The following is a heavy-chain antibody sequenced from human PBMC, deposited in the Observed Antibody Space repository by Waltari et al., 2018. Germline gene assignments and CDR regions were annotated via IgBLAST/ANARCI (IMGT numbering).Heavy chain of an antibody. D-gene: IGHD3-10*01. Sequence: QVQLVESGRGWVLPGMSLRLFCAASCFSLSHFGMHWVRQAPGKGLEWVALASFDGSTTYYADSVRGRFTISRDNSKNTLYLDINTLRVDDTAIYYCAKDAFGNTYLDHWGQGTLVTVSS. V-gene: IGHV3-30*18. CDR1: CFSLSHFG. J-gene: IGHJ5*02. CDR3: AKDAFGNTYLDH. CDR2: ASFDGSTT.